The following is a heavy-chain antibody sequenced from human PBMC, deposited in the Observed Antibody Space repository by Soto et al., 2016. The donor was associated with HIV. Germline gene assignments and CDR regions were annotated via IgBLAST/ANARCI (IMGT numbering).Heavy chain of an antibody. Sequence: QVQLQESGPGLVKPSETLTLTCTVSGDSVSSDSHYWSWIRQPPGKGLEWLGYIYYTGSTNYNPSLKSRVTISVDTSKNQFSLKLSSVTAADTAVYYCAREHDFWSGYYYFDYWGQGTLVTVSS. D-gene: IGHD3-3*01. CDR1: GDSVSSDSHY. V-gene: IGHV4-61*01. J-gene: IGHJ4*02. CDR3: AREHDFWSGYYYFDY. CDR2: IYYTGST.